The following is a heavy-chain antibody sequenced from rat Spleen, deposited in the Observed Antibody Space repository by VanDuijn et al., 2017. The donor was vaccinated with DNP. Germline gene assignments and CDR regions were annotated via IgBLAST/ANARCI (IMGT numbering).Heavy chain of an antibody. CDR1: GFTFSNYA. CDR2: ITNNGGST. Sequence: EVQLVESGGGLVQPGRSLKLSCAASGFTFSNYAMAWVRQAPTKGLEWVASITNNGGSTYYRDSVKGRFTISRDNAESTLYLQMDNLRSEDTATYYCTPRVGGYSEGWGQGVMVTVSS. J-gene: IGHJ2*01. V-gene: IGHV5-20*01. CDR3: TPRVGGYSEG. D-gene: IGHD1-11*01.